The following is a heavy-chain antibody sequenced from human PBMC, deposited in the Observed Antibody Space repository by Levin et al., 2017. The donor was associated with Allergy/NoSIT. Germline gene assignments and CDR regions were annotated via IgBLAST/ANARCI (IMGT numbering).Heavy chain of an antibody. Sequence: PGGSLRLSCAASGFTFISYTMTWVRQAPGRGLEWVSTLRYSGDTTHYADSVKGRFTISRDGSRATLFLQMNSLRPEDTAVYYCAKGVSSGSPYRAFDMWGQGTMVTVSS. J-gene: IGHJ3*02. D-gene: IGHD1-26*01. CDR2: LRYSGDTT. V-gene: IGHV3-23*01. CDR1: GFTFISYT. CDR3: AKGVSSGSPYRAFDM.